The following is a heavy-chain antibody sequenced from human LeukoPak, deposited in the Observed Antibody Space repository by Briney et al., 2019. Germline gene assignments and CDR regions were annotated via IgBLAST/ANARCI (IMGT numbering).Heavy chain of an antibody. CDR3: ARDKSGSSGWYSYFDY. CDR1: GYTFTGYY. CDR2: IDPNSGGT. D-gene: IGHD6-19*01. Sequence: ASVKVSCKASGYTFTGYYIHWVRQAPGQGLEWMGWIDPNSGGTNYAQKFQGRVTMTRDTSISTAYMELSRLRSDDTAVYYCARDKSGSSGWYSYFDYWGQGTLVTVSS. J-gene: IGHJ4*02. V-gene: IGHV1-2*02.